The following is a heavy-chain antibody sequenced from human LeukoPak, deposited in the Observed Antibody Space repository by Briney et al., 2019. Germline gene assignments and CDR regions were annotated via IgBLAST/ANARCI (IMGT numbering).Heavy chain of an antibody. V-gene: IGHV4-59*01. CDR2: IYYSGST. D-gene: IGHD3-3*01. CDR3: ARGFYEPGSFDP. J-gene: IGHJ5*02. Sequence: PSETLSLTCTVSGGSISSYYWSWIRQPPGKGLEWIGYIYYSGSTNYNPSLKSRVTISVDTSKNQFSLKLSSVTAADTAVYYCARGFYEPGSFDPRGQGTLVTVSS. CDR1: GGSISSYY.